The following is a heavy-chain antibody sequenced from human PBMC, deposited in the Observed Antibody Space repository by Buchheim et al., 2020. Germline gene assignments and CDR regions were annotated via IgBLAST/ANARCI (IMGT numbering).Heavy chain of an antibody. CDR1: GFTFSSYW. D-gene: IGHD1-26*01. CDR3: ARDHQYSGSYYGHYYYYGMDV. CDR2: INSDGSST. Sequence: VQLVESGGGVVQPGGSLRLSCAASGFTFSSYWMHWVRQAPGKGLVWVSRINSDGSSTSYADSVKGRFTISRDNAKNTLYLQMNSLRAEDTAVYYCARDHQYSGSYYGHYYYYGMDVWGQGTT. J-gene: IGHJ6*02. V-gene: IGHV3-74*01.